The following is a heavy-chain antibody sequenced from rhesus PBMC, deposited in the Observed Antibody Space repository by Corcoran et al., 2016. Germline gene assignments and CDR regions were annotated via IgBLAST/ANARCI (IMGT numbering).Heavy chain of an antibody. CDR3: ARQKKAYWYFDL. CDR2: IYGSGSST. V-gene: IGHV4-169*01. J-gene: IGHJ2*01. Sequence: QLQLQESGPGLVKPSETLSVTCAVSGGSISSTYWSWFRQPPGKGREWIGRIYGSGSSTNYNPSLKSRVTLSVDTSKNQLSLKLSSVTAADTAVYYCARQKKAYWYFDLWGPGTPITISS. CDR1: GGSISSTY.